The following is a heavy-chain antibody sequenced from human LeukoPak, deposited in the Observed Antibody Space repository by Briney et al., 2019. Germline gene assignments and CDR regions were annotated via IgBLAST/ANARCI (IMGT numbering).Heavy chain of an antibody. D-gene: IGHD3-9*01. Sequence: GRSLRLPCAASGFAFSSYGIHWVRQAPGKGLEWVAVISYDGSNKYYADSVKGRFTISRDNSKNTLYLQMNSLRAEDTAVYYCASCRCPITYYDILTGLQNSWFDPWGQGTLVTVSS. J-gene: IGHJ5*02. CDR2: ISYDGSNK. CDR3: ASCRCPITYYDILTGLQNSWFDP. CDR1: GFAFSSYG. V-gene: IGHV3-30*03.